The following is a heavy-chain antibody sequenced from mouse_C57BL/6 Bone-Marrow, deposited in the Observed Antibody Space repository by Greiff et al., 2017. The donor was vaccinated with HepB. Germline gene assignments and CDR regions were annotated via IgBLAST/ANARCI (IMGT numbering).Heavy chain of an antibody. CDR3: ARSYGRGFAY. CDR1: GYTFTDYY. CDR2: INPNNGGT. Sequence: VQLQQSGPELVKPGASVKISCKASGYTFTDYYMNWVKQRHGKSLEWIGDINPNNGGTSYNQKFKGKATLTVAKSSSKAYMELRSLTSEDSAVYYCARSYGRGFAYWGQGTLVTVSA. J-gene: IGHJ3*01. D-gene: IGHD1-1*02. V-gene: IGHV1-26*01.